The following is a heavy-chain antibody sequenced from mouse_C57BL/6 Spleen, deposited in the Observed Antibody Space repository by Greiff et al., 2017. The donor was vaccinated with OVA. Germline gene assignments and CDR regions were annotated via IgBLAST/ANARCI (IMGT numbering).Heavy chain of an antibody. CDR2: IDPSDSET. J-gene: IGHJ4*01. CDR3: ARSGGYDGYYPYAMDY. Sequence: VQLQQPGAELVRPGSSVKLSCKASGYTFTSYWMHWVKQRPIQGLEWIGNIDPSDSETHYNQKFKDKATLTVDKSSSTAYMQLSSLTSEDSAVYYCARSGGYDGYYPYAMDYWGQGTSVTVSS. CDR1: GYTFTSYW. D-gene: IGHD2-3*01. V-gene: IGHV1-52*01.